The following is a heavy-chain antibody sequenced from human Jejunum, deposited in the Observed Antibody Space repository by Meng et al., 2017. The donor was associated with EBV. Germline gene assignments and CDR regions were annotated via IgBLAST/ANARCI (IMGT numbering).Heavy chain of an antibody. D-gene: IGHD2-8*02. Sequence: VQVFHAGSEVKKLRSSVNVSCKASGYTFSSSGNNWVRQAPGQGLEWMGWINTNTGYPTYAQDFTGRFVFSLDTSVSTAYLQITSLSTEDNAVYYCARVRPGGGWFDPWGQGTLVTVSS. CDR1: GYTFSSSG. V-gene: IGHV7-4-1*02. CDR2: INTNTGYP. J-gene: IGHJ5*02. CDR3: ARVRPGGGWFDP.